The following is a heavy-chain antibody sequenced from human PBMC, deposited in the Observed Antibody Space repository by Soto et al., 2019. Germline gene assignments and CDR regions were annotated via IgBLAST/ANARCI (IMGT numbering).Heavy chain of an antibody. Sequence: GESLKISCKGSGYSFTSYWISWVRQMPGKGLEWMGRIDPSDSYTNYSPSFQGHVTISADKSISTAYLQWSSLKASDTAMYYCARHREYSNYFDDFDIWGQGTMVTVSS. CDR2: IDPSDSYT. CDR3: ARHREYSNYFDDFDI. J-gene: IGHJ3*02. CDR1: GYSFTSYW. V-gene: IGHV5-10-1*01. D-gene: IGHD4-4*01.